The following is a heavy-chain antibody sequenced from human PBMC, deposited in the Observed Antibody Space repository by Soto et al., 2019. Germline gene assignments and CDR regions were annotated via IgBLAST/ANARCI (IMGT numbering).Heavy chain of an antibody. CDR3: ARVPGGVVSADDAFDI. CDR2: IYHSGSA. V-gene: IGHV4-4*02. Sequence: QVQLQESGPGLVKPSGTLSLTCAVSGGSVSSSNWWSWVRQSPGKGLEWMGEIYHSGSAHYNPSLKSRATISLDKSKNQFSLRLTSVTAADTAVYYWARVPGGVVSADDAFDIWGPGTRVIVSS. CDR1: GGSVSSSNW. J-gene: IGHJ3*02. D-gene: IGHD2-21*02.